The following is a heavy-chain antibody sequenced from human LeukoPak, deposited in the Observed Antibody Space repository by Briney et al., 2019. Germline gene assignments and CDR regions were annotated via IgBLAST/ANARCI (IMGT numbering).Heavy chain of an antibody. V-gene: IGHV3-7*01. CDR1: GFTFSNYW. CDR2: IKEDGSEK. D-gene: IGHD6-13*01. Sequence: GGSLRLSCAASGFTFSNYWMSWVRQAPGKGLEWVANIKEDGSEKYYVDSVKGRFTISRDNARNSLYLQMNSLRAEDAAVYYCASGRQLGYWGQGTLVTVSS. CDR3: ASGRQLGY. J-gene: IGHJ4*02.